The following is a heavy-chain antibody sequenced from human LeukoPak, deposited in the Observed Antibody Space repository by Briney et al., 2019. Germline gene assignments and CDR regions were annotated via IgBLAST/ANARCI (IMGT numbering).Heavy chain of an antibody. CDR1: GFTFSGSA. CDR3: TRLDSGSYSFDY. V-gene: IGHV3-73*01. CDR2: IKSKANNFAT. J-gene: IGHJ4*02. D-gene: IGHD1-26*01. Sequence: PGGSLRLSCAASGFTFSGSAMHWVRQASGKGLEWVGRIKSKANNFATAYAASVKGRFTISRDDSKNTAYLQMNSLKTEDTAMYYCTRLDSGSYSFDYWGQETLVTVSS.